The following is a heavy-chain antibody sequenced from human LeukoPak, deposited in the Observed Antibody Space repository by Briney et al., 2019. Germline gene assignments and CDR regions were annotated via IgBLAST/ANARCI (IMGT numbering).Heavy chain of an antibody. J-gene: IGHJ4*02. V-gene: IGHV4-34*01. Sequence: PSETLSLTCAVYGGSFSGYYWSWIRQPPGKGLEWIGEINHSGSTNYNPSLKSRVTISVDTSKNQFSLKLSSVTAADTAVYYCARDTPPHCSGGSCPAWDDYWGQGTLVTVSS. CDR3: ARDTPPHCSGGSCPAWDDY. CDR2: INHSGST. D-gene: IGHD2-15*01. CDR1: GGSFSGYY.